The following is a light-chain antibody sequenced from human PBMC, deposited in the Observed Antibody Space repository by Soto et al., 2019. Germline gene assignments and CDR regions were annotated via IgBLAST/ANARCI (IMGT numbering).Light chain of an antibody. CDR2: YDT. CDR3: QVWDSNSDHVV. V-gene: IGLV3-21*04. Sequence: SYELTQPPSVSVAPGKTARITCGGNNIGSKSVHWFQQKPGQAPVLVIYYDTDRPSGIPERFSGSNSGNTATLTTSRVEAGDEADYYCQVWDSNSDHVVFGGGTKLTVL. CDR1: NIGSKS. J-gene: IGLJ2*01.